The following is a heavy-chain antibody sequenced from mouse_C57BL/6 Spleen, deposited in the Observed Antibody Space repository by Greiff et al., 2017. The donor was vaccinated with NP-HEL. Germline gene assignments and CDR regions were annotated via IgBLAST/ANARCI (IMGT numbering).Heavy chain of an antibody. CDR3: AREGTGPFDY. D-gene: IGHD4-1*01. J-gene: IGHJ2*01. Sequence: EVNLVESEGGLVQPGSSMKLSCTASGFTFSDYYMALVRQVPEKGLEWVANINYDGSSTYYLDSLKSRFIISRDNAKNILYLQMSSLKSEDTATYYCAREGTGPFDYWGQGTTLTVSS. V-gene: IGHV5-16*01. CDR1: GFTFSDYY. CDR2: INYDGSST.